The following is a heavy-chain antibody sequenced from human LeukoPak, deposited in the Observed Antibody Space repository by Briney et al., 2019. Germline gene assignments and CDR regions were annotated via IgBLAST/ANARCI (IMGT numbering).Heavy chain of an antibody. V-gene: IGHV4-31*11. CDR2: IYYSGRT. D-gene: IGHD4-17*01. Sequence: PSGTLSLTCAVSGGSISSSNWWSWIRQHPGKGLEWIGYIYYSGRTYYNPSLKSRVTISVDTSKNQFSLKLSSVTAADTAVYHCARVRDGDYGYIGFDPWGQGTLVTVSS. CDR1: GGSISSSNW. CDR3: ARVRDGDYGYIGFDP. J-gene: IGHJ5*02.